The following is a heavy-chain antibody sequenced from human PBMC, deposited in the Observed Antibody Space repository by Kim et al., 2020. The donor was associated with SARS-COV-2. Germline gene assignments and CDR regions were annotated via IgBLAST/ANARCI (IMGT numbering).Heavy chain of an antibody. CDR1: GDSVSTNSVI. J-gene: IGHJ4*02. CDR2: TYYRSKWSN. Sequence: SQTLSLTCAISGDSVSTNSVIWVWIRQSPSRGLEWLGRTYYRSKWSNDYAVSMESRITINPDTSKNQFSLQLSSVTPDDTGVYYCARGSSGRLDCWGQGTLVTVSS. D-gene: IGHD6-19*01. CDR3: ARGSSGRLDC. V-gene: IGHV6-1*01.